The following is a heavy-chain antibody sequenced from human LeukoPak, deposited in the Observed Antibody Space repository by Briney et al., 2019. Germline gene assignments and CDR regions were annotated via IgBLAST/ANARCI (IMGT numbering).Heavy chain of an antibody. J-gene: IGHJ5*02. CDR3: ARVGYDFWSGYYAPWFDL. D-gene: IGHD3-3*01. CDR1: GYTFTSYG. Sequence: GASVKVSCKASGYTFTSYGISWVRQAPGQGLEWMGWISAYNGNTNYAQKLQGRVTMTTDTSTSTAYMELRSLRSDDTAVYYCARVGYDFWSGYYAPWFDLWGQGTLVTVSS. V-gene: IGHV1-18*01. CDR2: ISAYNGNT.